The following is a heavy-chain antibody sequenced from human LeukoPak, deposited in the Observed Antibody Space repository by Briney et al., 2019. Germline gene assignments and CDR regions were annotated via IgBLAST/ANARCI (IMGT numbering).Heavy chain of an antibody. CDR2: IIPILGIA. CDR3: ARAYSYGHKGLDY. D-gene: IGHD5-18*01. Sequence: SVKVSCKASGYTFTSYGISWVRQAPGQGLEWMGRIIPILGIANYAQKFQGRVTITADKSTSTAYMELSSLRSEDTAVYYCARAYSYGHKGLDYWGQGTLVTVSS. CDR1: GYTFTSYG. J-gene: IGHJ4*02. V-gene: IGHV1-69*04.